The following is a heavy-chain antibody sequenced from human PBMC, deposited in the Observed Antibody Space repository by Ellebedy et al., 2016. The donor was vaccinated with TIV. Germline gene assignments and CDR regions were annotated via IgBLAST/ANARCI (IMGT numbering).Heavy chain of an antibody. CDR3: ARDRYFRSGNLNWFDP. CDR2: INTYNGNT. J-gene: IGHJ5*02. D-gene: IGHD3-10*01. V-gene: IGHV1-18*01. CDR1: GYTFTSYG. Sequence: AASVKVSCKASGYTFTSYGISWTRQAPGQGLEWMGWINTYNGNTAYVQEFQDRLTMTTDTSASTAYMELRSLRSDDTAVYFCARDRYFRSGNLNWFDPWGQGTLVTVSS.